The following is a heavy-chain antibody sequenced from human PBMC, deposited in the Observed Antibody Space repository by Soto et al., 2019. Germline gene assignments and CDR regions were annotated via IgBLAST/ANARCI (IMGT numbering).Heavy chain of an antibody. CDR3: GHLKTDTEVTPAHPLFDS. V-gene: IGHV4-38-2*01. J-gene: IGHJ4*02. D-gene: IGHD2-2*01. CDR2: LSHSGRT. Sequence: XGTLSLTCAVSGFSISSYSYWCCMRQSPGKGLEWIGTLSHSGRTFYNPSLKSRVTISADTTRNQFSLSLTSVTAADTAVYYCGHLKTDTEVTPAHPLFDSWGQGTLVTVSS. CDR1: GFSISSYSY.